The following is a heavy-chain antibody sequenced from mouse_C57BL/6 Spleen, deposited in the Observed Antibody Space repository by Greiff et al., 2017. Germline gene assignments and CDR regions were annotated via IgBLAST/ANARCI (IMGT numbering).Heavy chain of an antibody. V-gene: IGHV1-80*01. CDR2: IYPGDGDT. CDR1: GYAFSSYW. CDR3: ARREYYGSRGYFDV. D-gene: IGHD1-1*01. Sequence: LQESGAELVKPGASVKISCKASGYAFSSYWMNWVKQRPGKGLEWIGQIYPGDGDTNYNGKFKGKATLTADKSSSTAYMQLSSLTSEDSAVYFCARREYYGSRGYFDVWGTGTTVTVSS. J-gene: IGHJ1*03.